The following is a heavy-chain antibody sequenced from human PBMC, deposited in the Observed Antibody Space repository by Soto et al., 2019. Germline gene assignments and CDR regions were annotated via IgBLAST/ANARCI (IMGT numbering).Heavy chain of an antibody. J-gene: IGHJ4*02. D-gene: IGHD2-15*01. CDR3: ARGRSQRGGYSPVFDS. Sequence: ELQLVESGGGLVQPGGSLRLSCAASGFTFSSYAMHWVRQAPGKGLEFVSAISGNGINTHYANSVRGRFTISRDTSKNTLYLQMGGLRADDMAVYYCARGRSQRGGYSPVFDSWGQGTLVTVSS. CDR2: ISGNGINT. CDR1: GFTFSSYA. V-gene: IGHV3-64*01.